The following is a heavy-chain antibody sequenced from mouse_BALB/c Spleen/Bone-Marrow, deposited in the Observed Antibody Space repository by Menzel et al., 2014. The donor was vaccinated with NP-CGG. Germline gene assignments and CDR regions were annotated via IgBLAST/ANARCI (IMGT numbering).Heavy chain of an antibody. Sequence: EVQLQQSGAELVKPGASVKLSCTASGFNIKDTHMHWVKQGPEQGLEWIGRIDPANGNTKYDPNFQGKATITADTSSNTAYLQLSSLTSEDTAVYYCSRDYGGTAWFACWGYGTLVTVSA. J-gene: IGHJ3*01. D-gene: IGHD1-1*01. CDR1: GFNIKDTH. V-gene: IGHV14-3*02. CDR2: IDPANGNT. CDR3: SRDYGGTAWFAC.